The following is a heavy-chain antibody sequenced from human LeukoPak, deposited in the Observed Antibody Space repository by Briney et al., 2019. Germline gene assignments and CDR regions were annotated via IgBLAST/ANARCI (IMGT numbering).Heavy chain of an antibody. CDR1: GGSISSYY. V-gene: IGHV4-4*07. D-gene: IGHD2-2*01. Sequence: SETLSLTCTVSGGSISSYYWSWIRQPAGKGLEWIGRIYTSGSTNYNPSLKSRVTMSVDTSKNQFSLKLSSVTAADTAVYYCARDLTGCSSTSCHVPKNNWFDPWGQGTLVTVSS. J-gene: IGHJ5*02. CDR2: IYTSGST. CDR3: ARDLTGCSSTSCHVPKNNWFDP.